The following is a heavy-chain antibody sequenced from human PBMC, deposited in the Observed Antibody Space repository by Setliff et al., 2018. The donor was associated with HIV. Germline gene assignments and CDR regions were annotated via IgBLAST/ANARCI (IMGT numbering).Heavy chain of an antibody. V-gene: IGHV1-45*02. Sequence: SVKVSCKASGYIFTYRYLHWVRQAPGQALEWMGWITPYNGNTNYAQKFQERVTITRDTSLNPVYMELRSLRSEDTAIYYCARSPLYGSCDYHIESWGQGTPVTVSS. J-gene: IGHJ4*02. CDR3: ARSPLYGSCDYHIES. CDR1: GYIFTYRY. D-gene: IGHD2-15*01. CDR2: ITPYNGNT.